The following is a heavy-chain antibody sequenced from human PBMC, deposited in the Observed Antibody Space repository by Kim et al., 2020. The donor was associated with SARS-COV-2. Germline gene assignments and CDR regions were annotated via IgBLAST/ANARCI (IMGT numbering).Heavy chain of an antibody. V-gene: IGHV3-11*05. Sequence: GGSLRLSCAASGFTFSDYYMSWIRQAPGKGLEWVSYISSSSYTNYADSVKGRFTISRDNAKNSLYLQMNSLRAEDTAVYYCARGGYYGSGSYTFDYWGQGTLVTVSS. CDR1: GFTFSDYY. D-gene: IGHD3-10*01. CDR3: ARGGYYGSGSYTFDY. J-gene: IGHJ4*02. CDR2: ISSSSYT.